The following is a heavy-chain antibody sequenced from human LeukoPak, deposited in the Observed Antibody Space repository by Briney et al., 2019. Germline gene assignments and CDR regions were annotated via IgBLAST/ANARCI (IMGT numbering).Heavy chain of an antibody. CDR3: AKDELLWYSGYDYYFDY. D-gene: IGHD5-12*01. J-gene: IGHJ4*02. V-gene: IGHV4-34*01. CDR1: GGSFSGYY. Sequence: SETLSLTCAVYGGSFSGYYWSWIRQPPGKGLEWIGEINHSGSTNYNPSLKSRVTISVDTSENQFSLKLSSVTAADTAVYYCAKDELLWYSGYDYYFDYWGQGTLVTVSS. CDR2: INHSGST.